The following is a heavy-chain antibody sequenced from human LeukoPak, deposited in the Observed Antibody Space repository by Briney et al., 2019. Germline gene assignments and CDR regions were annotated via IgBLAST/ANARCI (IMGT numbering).Heavy chain of an antibody. CDR1: GYSFTSYW. V-gene: IGHV5-51*01. Sequence: GESLKISCKGFGYSFTSYWIGWVRQMPGKGLEWMGIIYPDNSDTRYSPSFQGQVTISADKSISTAYLQWSSLKASDTAMYYCARPSPYYRDAFDIWGQGTMVTVSS. CDR2: IYPDNSDT. CDR3: ARPSPYYRDAFDI. J-gene: IGHJ3*02. D-gene: IGHD3-10*01.